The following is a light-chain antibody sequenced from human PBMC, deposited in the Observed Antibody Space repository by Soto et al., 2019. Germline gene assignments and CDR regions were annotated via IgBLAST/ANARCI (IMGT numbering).Light chain of an antibody. CDR2: AAS. V-gene: IGKV1-9*01. Sequence: DIQLTQSPSFLSASVGDRVTITCRASQGISSDLAWYQQKPGKAPKLLIYAASTLQSGVLSRFSGSGSGTEFTLTISSLQPEDFATYYCQQLNSYPLTFGGGTKVEIK. J-gene: IGKJ4*01. CDR1: QGISSD. CDR3: QQLNSYPLT.